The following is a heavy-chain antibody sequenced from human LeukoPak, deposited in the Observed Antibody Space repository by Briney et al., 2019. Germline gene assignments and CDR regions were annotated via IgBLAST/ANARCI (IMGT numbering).Heavy chain of an antibody. CDR2: INPNSGGT. Sequence: GASVKVSCKASGYTFTGSYMHWVRQAPGQGLEWMGWINPNSGGTNYAQKFQGRVTMTRDTSISTAYMELSRLRSDDTAVYYCARWEGSGSYSPDYYYYYYMDVWGKGTTVTVSS. D-gene: IGHD1-26*01. J-gene: IGHJ6*03. CDR1: GYTFTGSY. V-gene: IGHV1-2*02. CDR3: ARWEGSGSYSPDYYYYYYMDV.